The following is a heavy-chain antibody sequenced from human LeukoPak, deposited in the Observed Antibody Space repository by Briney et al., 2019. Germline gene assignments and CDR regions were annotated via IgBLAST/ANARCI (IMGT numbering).Heavy chain of an antibody. D-gene: IGHD3-10*01. Sequence: GGSLRLSCAASGFTFSSYGMHWVRQAPGKGLEWVAVISYDGSNKYYADSVKGRFTISRDNSKNTLYLQMNSLRAEDTAVYYCAKDWAYRPGTPYGSGPGWSMDVWGQGTTVTASS. CDR3: AKDWAYRPGTPYGSGPGWSMDV. J-gene: IGHJ6*02. CDR2: ISYDGSNK. CDR1: GFTFSSYG. V-gene: IGHV3-30*18.